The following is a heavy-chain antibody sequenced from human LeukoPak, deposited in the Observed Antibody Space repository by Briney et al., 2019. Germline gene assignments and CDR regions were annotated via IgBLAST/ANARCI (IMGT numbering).Heavy chain of an antibody. CDR3: ARQVKYTASIYYYMDV. CDR1: GYSFTSYW. J-gene: IGHJ6*03. D-gene: IGHD5-18*01. V-gene: IGHV5-51*01. CDR2: IYPGDSDT. Sequence: GESLKISCKGSGYSFTSYWIGWVRQMPGKGLEWMGIIYPGDSDTRYSPSFQGQVTISADKSISTAYLQWSSLKASDTAMYYCARQVKYTASIYYYMDVWGKGTTVTVSS.